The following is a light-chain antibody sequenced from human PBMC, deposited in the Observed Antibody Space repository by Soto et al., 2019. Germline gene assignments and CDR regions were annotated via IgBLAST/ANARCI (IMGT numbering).Light chain of an antibody. CDR3: SSYTSRSTHV. V-gene: IGLV2-14*03. CDR1: SSDVGAYNF. Sequence: QSALTQPASVSGSPGQSITISCTGTSSDVGAYNFVSWYQQHPGKVPKLMIFXXXSRPXXXXXXXXGSKSGNTASLTISGLQAEDEGDYYCSSYTSRSTHVFGRGTKLTVL. J-gene: IGLJ1*01. CDR2: XXX.